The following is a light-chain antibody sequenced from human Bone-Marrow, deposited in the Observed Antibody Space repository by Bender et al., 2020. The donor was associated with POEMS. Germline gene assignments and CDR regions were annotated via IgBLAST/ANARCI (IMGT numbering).Light chain of an antibody. Sequence: SSDLTQDPAVSVALGQTVAITCQGDSLRSYYATWYQQKSGQAPVLVMYGQNKRPSWISDRFSGSSSGDTASLSITGAQAEDEADYYCYSRDSSGSHLREVFGGGTKLTVL. CDR2: GQN. CDR3: YSRDSSGSHLREV. CDR1: SLRSYY. J-gene: IGLJ2*01. V-gene: IGLV3-19*01.